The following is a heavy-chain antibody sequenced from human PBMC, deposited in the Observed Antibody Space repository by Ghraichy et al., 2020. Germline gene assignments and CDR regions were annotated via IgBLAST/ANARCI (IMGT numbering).Heavy chain of an antibody. J-gene: IGHJ5*02. D-gene: IGHD4-11*01. CDR2: IYYSGST. Sequence: SETLSLTCTVSGGSVSSGSYYWSWIRQPPGKGLEWIGYIYYSGSTNYNPSLKSRVTISVDTSKNQFSLKLSSVTAADTAVYYCARGSYSKSGWFDPWGQGTLVTVSS. CDR3: ARGSYSKSGWFDP. CDR1: GGSVSSGSYY. V-gene: IGHV4-61*01.